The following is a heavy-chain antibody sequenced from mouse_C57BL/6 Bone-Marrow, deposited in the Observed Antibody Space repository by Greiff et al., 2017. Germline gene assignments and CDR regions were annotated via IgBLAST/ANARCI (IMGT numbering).Heavy chain of an antibody. Sequence: EVKLVEPGGDLVKPGGSLKLSCAASGFTFSSYGMSWVRQTPDKRLEWVATISSGGSYTYYPDSVKGRFTISRDNAKNTQYLQMSSLTSEDTAMYYVGRPHGGFYAWFAYWGRGTLVTVSA. V-gene: IGHV5-6*01. J-gene: IGHJ3*01. CDR3: GRPHGGFYAWFAY. CDR2: ISSGGSYT. CDR1: GFTFSSYG. D-gene: IGHD2-3*01.